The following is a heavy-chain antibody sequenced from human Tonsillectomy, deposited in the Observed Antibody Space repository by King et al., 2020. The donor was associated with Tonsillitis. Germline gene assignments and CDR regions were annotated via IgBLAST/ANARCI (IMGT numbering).Heavy chain of an antibody. CDR3: GTVRTYYYGSGSVDY. D-gene: IGHD3-10*01. V-gene: IGHV3-48*01. Sequence: EVQLVESGGGLVQPGGSLRLSCAASGFTFSSYSMNWVRQAPGKGLEWVSYISGSSSIIYYADSVKGRFTISRENAKNSLDLQMNSLRAEDTTVYYCGTVRTYYYGSGSVDYWGQGTLVTVSS. CDR1: GFTFSSYS. J-gene: IGHJ4*02. CDR2: ISGSSSII.